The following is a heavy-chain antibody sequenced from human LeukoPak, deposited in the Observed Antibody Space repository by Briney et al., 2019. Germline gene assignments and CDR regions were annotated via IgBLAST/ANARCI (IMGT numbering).Heavy chain of an antibody. D-gene: IGHD3-16*01. J-gene: IGHJ4*02. CDR1: GFTFSSYA. CDR3: AKEAWLTVWNYYFDY. Sequence: GGSLRLSCAASGFTFSSYAMSWVRQAPGKGLEWGSAISGRGGSTDYADSVKGRFTISRDSSKNTLYRKRKSRRAEDTAVYYCAKEAWLTVWNYYFDYWGQGTLVTVSS. V-gene: IGHV3-23*01. CDR2: ISGRGGST.